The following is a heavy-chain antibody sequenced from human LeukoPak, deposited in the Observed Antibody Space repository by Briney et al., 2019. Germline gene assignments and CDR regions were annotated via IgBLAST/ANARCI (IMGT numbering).Heavy chain of an antibody. CDR2: IYYTGKN. CDR3: ARVQSADYDRAFDI. V-gene: IGHV4-59*01. J-gene: IGHJ3*02. CDR1: GGSSSTFY. Sequence: SETLSLTCTVSGGSSSTFYWSWIRQPPGKGLEWSGYIYYTGKNNQNPSLKRRVTISVDTSKNQFSLKLSSVTAADTAVYFCARVQSADYDRAFDIWGQGTMVTVSS. D-gene: IGHD3-10*02.